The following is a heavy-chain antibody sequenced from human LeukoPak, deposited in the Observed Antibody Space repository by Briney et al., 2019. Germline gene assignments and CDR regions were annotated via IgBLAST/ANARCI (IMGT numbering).Heavy chain of an antibody. V-gene: IGHV4-34*01. Sequence: SETLSLTCAVYGGSFSGYYWSWIRQPPGKGLEWIGEINHSGSTNYNPSLKSRVTISVDTSKNQFSLKLSSVTAADTAVYYCATKRPKAGLDYWGQGTLVTVSS. CDR1: GGSFSGYY. J-gene: IGHJ4*02. CDR3: ATKRPKAGLDY. CDR2: INHSGST. D-gene: IGHD1-1*01.